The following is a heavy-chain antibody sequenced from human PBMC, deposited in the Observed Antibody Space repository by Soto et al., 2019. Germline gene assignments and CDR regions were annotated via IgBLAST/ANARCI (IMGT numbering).Heavy chain of an antibody. CDR1: WGSCGALG. Sequence: LVLQCVPNTVAWGSCGALGGSWIRKLPGKGLEWVGYIYYGGTTSYNPSLQSRVTISLETSKSQFSLRLTSVTAADTAVYYCARLGAYYPALALWGHGTLVTVTS. CDR2: IYYGGTT. CDR3: ARLGAYYPALAL. J-gene: IGHJ1*01. V-gene: IGHV4-59*08. D-gene: IGHD3-22*01.